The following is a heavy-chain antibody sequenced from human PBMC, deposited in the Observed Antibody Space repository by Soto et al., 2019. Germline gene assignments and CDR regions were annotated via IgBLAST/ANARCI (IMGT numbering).Heavy chain of an antibody. CDR3: AKTPASDGDACYI. CDR1: GFTCSSYE. V-gene: IGHV3-23*01. J-gene: IGHJ3*02. D-gene: IGHD2-21*01. CDR2: ILVGGSA. Sequence: AGSLRLSCAASGFTCSSYELSWVSQAPGTGLEWFPTILVGGSAHYPGSVKGRFTLSGDGSKSTVFLQMNCLTTGDTAVYYCAKTPASDGDACYICSQGTRGTTSS.